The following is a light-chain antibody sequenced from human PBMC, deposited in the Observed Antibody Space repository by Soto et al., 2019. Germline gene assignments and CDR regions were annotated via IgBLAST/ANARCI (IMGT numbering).Light chain of an antibody. CDR1: SSDVGSYNL. CDR2: EVS. J-gene: IGLJ1*01. V-gene: IGLV2-23*02. Sequence: QSALTQPASVSGSPGQSITISCTGTSSDVGSYNLVSWYQQHPGKAPKLMIFEVSKRPSGLSNRFSASKSGNTAYLTISGLQAEDEADYYCCSYARSSTYVFGTGTKLTVL. CDR3: CSYARSSTYV.